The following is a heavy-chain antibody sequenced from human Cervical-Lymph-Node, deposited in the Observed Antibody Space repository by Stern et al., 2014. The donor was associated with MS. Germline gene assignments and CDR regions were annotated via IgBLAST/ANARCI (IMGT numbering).Heavy chain of an antibody. CDR3: ARVTSKYADYLPGWVARGLDY. V-gene: IGHV4-59*01. CDR2: IYYRGNH. CDR1: GGSITSYY. D-gene: IGHD4-17*01. Sequence: QDQLVESGPGLVKPSETLSLTCTVSGGSITSYYWTWIRQPPGKGLEWIGYIYYRGNHNYNPSLKSRVTISVDTAKNQFSLRLHSVTAADTAVYYCARVTSKYADYLPGWVARGLDYGGQGPLV. J-gene: IGHJ4*02.